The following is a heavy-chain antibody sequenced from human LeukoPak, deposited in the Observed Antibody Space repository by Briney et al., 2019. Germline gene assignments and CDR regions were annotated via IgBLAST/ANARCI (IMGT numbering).Heavy chain of an antibody. J-gene: IGHJ2*01. CDR2: IYYSGST. V-gene: IGHV4-39*02. CDR3: AREREGHFDL. CDR1: GGSISSSSYY. Sequence: KTSETLSLTCTVSGGSISSSSYYWGWIRQPPGKGLEWIGSIYYSGSTYYNPSLKSRVTISVDTSKNQFSLKLSSVTAADTAVYYCAREREGHFDLWGRGTLVTVSS.